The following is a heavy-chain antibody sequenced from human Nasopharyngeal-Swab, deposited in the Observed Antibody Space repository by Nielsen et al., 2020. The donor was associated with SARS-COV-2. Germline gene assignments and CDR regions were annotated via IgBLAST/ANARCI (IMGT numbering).Heavy chain of an antibody. V-gene: IGHV3-23*02. Sequence: GESLNTPCGTSGFTFGPFAMGGVRQASGKGLEWVSVISGSGSSTYYGESVKGRFVISRDNSKNNLYLQMNNLKVEDAAIYYCVKKGQQWLADDAFDTWGQGTLVTISS. CDR1: GFTFGPFA. D-gene: IGHD6-19*01. CDR3: VKKGQQWLADDAFDT. J-gene: IGHJ3*02. CDR2: ISGSGSST.